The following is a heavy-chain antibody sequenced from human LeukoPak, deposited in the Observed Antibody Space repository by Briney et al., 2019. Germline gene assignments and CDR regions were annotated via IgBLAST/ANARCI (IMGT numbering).Heavy chain of an antibody. V-gene: IGHV3-23*01. J-gene: IGHJ2*01. Sequence: GGSLRLSCAASRFTFSSYAMSWVRQAPGKVLEWVSTISGRGDSIYYADSVKGRFTISRDNSRNTLYLQMNTLRAEDTAVYYCAKAIAAPVWYFDLWGRGTLVTVSS. D-gene: IGHD6-13*01. CDR3: AKAIAAPVWYFDL. CDR2: ISGRGDSI. CDR1: RFTFSSYA.